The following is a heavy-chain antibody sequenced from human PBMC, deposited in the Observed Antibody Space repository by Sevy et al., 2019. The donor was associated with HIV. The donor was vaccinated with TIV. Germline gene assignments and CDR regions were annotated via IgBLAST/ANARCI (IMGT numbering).Heavy chain of an antibody. CDR2: IIPIFGTE. CDR3: ARMTTVTTEIYNWFDP. V-gene: IGHV1-69*13. D-gene: IGHD4-17*01. J-gene: IGHJ5*02. Sequence: SVKVSCQASVGTFSSYAISWVRQAPGQGLEWMGGIIPIFGTENYAKKLQDRVTITAEESTTTAYMGLSSLRSEDTAVYYCARMTTVTTEIYNWFDPWGQGTLVTVSS. CDR1: VGTFSSYA.